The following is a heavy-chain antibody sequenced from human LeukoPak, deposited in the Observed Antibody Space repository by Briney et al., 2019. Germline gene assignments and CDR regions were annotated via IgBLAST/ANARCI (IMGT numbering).Heavy chain of an antibody. J-gene: IGHJ5*02. Sequence: PGGSLRLSCAASGFTFSSYWMHWVRQAPGKGLVWVSGISWNSGSIGYADSVKGRFTISRDNAKNSLYLQMNSLRAEDMALYYCAKDPAPYYDSSGPLQFDPWGQGTLVTVSS. D-gene: IGHD3-22*01. V-gene: IGHV3-9*03. CDR3: AKDPAPYYDSSGPLQFDP. CDR2: ISWNSGSI. CDR1: GFTFSSYW.